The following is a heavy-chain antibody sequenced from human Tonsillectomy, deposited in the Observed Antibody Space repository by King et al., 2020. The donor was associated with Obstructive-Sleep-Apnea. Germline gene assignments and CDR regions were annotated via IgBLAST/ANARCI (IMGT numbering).Heavy chain of an antibody. CDR2: INWDGGGT. V-gene: IGHV3-43*01. CDR3: AKDINSGGYAFDI. J-gene: IGHJ3*02. D-gene: IGHD3-22*01. CDR1: GFTFDDYS. Sequence: VQLVESGGVVVQPGGSLRLSCAASGFTFDDYSMHWVRHAPGKGLEWVSLINWDGGGTYYSDSVKGRFNIARDNSKNSLYLQMNSLRTEDTALYYCAKDINSGGYAFDIWGHGTMVTVSS.